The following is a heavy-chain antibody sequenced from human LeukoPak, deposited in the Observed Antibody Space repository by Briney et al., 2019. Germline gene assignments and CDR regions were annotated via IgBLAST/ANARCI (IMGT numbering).Heavy chain of an antibody. D-gene: IGHD1-1*01. CDR2: INSDGTST. CDR1: GFTFSSYW. V-gene: IGHV3-74*01. CDR3: ARDSRVSGTIDY. J-gene: IGHJ4*02. Sequence: QPGGSLRLSCAASGFTFSSYWMHWVRQAPGKGLEWVSRINSDGTSTSYADSVKGRFTISRDNAKNTLYLQMNSLRAEDTAVYYCARDSRVSGTIDYWGQGTLVTVSS.